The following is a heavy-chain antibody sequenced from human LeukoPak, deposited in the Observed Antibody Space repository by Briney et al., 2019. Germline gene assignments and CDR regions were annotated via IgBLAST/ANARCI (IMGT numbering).Heavy chain of an antibody. J-gene: IGHJ3*02. D-gene: IGHD4-17*01. Sequence: PGGSLRLSCAASGFTFSSYWMHWVRQAPGKGLVWVSRINSDGSSTSFADSVKGRFTISRDNAKNTLHLQMNSLRAEDTAVYYCACRLRSGAFVIWGQGTMVTVSS. CDR1: GFTFSSYW. V-gene: IGHV3-74*01. CDR2: INSDGSST. CDR3: ACRLRSGAFVI.